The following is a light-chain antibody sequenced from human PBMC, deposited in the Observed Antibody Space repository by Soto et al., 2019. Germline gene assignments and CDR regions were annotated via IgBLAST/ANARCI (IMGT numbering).Light chain of an antibody. Sequence: QSALTQPASVSGSPGQSITISCTGTSSDVGSYNLVSWYQQHPGKAPKLMIYEGSKRPSGVSNRFSGSKSGTSASLAISGLRSEDEADYFCAAWDDNLRGYWVFGGGTKVTVL. CDR3: AAWDDNLRGYWV. V-gene: IGLV2-14*02. J-gene: IGLJ2*01. CDR2: EGS. CDR1: SSDVGSYNL.